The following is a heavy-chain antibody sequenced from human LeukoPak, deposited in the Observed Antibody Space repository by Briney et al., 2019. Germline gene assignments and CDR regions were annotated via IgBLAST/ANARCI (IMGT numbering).Heavy chain of an antibody. Sequence: GGSLRLSCSASGFTFSSYAMHWVRQAPGKGLEYVSAISSNGGSTYYADPVKGRFTISRDNSKNTLYLQMSSLRAEDTAVYYCVKALSGEQLDDDPWGQGTLVTVSS. V-gene: IGHV3-64D*06. CDR1: GFTFSSYA. CDR3: VKALSGEQLDDDP. J-gene: IGHJ5*02. CDR2: ISSNGGST. D-gene: IGHD6-6*01.